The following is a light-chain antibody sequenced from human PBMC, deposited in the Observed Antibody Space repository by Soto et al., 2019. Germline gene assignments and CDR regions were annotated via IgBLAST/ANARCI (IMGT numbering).Light chain of an antibody. J-gene: IGKJ1*01. CDR3: QQYGSSYPWT. Sequence: EIVLTQSPGTLSLSPGERATLSCRASQSVSSNYLALYQQKPGQAPRLLIYGASSRATGIPDRFSGSGSGTDFTFTIRRLEPEDFAVYYCQQYGSSYPWTFGQGTKVDIK. CDR1: QSVSSNY. CDR2: GAS. V-gene: IGKV3-20*01.